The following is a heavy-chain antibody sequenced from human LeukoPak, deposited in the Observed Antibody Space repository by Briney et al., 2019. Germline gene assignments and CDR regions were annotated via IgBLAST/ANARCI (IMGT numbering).Heavy chain of an antibody. CDR1: GYTFTSYD. J-gene: IGHJ4*02. CDR2: MNPNSGNT. D-gene: IGHD3-3*01. CDR3: ARGWDDFWSGYPKDY. V-gene: IGHV1-8*01. Sequence: ASVKVSCKASGYTFTSYDINWVRQATGQGFEWMGWMNPNSGNTGYAQKFQGRVTMTRNTSISTAYMELSSLRSEDTAVYYCARGWDDFWSGYPKDYWGQGTLVTVSS.